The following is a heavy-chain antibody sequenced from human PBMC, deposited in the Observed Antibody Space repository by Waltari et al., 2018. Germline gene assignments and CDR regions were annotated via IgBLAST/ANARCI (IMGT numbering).Heavy chain of an antibody. CDR1: GFTFSRSW. V-gene: IGHV3-74*01. J-gene: IGHJ6*02. Sequence: EVQLVESGGGLVQPGGSLRLSCAASGFTFSRSWMHWARQAPGKGLVWVSLINNDGTTTIYADSVKGRFTISRDNAENTLYLQMNSLRAEDTAVYYCARDEGLYEHYYYYGMDVWGQGTTVTVSS. D-gene: IGHD3-3*01. CDR3: ARDEGLYEHYYYYGMDV. CDR2: INNDGTTT.